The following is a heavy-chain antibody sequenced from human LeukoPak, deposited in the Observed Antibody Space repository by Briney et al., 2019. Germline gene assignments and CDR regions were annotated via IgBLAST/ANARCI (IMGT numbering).Heavy chain of an antibody. CDR1: GFMFSSYA. CDR2: ISGSGGRT. CDR3: AKSPPRCSGGSCYGY. J-gene: IGHJ4*02. V-gene: IGHV3-23*01. D-gene: IGHD2-15*01. Sequence: GGSLRLSCAASGFMFSSYALSWVRQAPGKGLEWVSGISGSGGRTEYADSVKGRFTISQDNSKNTLYLQMNSVRADDTAVYYCAKSPPRCSGGSCYGYWGQGTLVTVSS.